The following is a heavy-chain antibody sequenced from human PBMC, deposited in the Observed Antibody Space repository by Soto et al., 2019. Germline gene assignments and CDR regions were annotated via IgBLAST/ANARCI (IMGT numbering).Heavy chain of an antibody. J-gene: IGHJ4*02. D-gene: IGHD4-4*01. CDR1: GFIFNAYA. CDR3: ARVASDYINSADH. Sequence: EVQLLESGGCLVQPGGSLRLSCAASGFIFNAYAMTWVRQAPGKGLEWVSAIGDSGGNTYYAASVKGRFTISRDNSKDTVDLEMNRLRVDDTAVYFCARVASDYINSADHWGQGILVTVSS. V-gene: IGHV3-23*01. CDR2: IGDSGGNT.